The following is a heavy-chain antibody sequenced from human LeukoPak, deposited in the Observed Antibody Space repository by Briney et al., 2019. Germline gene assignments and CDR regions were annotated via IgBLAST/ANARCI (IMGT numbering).Heavy chain of an antibody. CDR2: INPGGSST. Sequence: GGSLRLSCAASGFTFSNYWMHWVRQVPGKGLVWVSRINPGGSSTTYAESVKGRFTISRDNAKNTLYLQMNSLRAEDTAVYYCARRIQGMAPYYFDYWGQGTLVTVSS. J-gene: IGHJ4*02. V-gene: IGHV3-74*01. CDR3: ARRIQGMAPYYFDY. CDR1: GFTFSNYW. D-gene: IGHD5-24*01.